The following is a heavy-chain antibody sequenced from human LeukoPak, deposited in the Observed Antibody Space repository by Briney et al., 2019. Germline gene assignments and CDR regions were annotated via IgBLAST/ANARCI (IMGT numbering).Heavy chain of an antibody. CDR3: ARDISGNYFDY. D-gene: IGHD3-10*01. J-gene: IGHJ4*02. CDR2: ISSSSSYT. CDR1: GFTFSDYY. Sequence: GESLKISCAASGFTFSDYYMSWIRQAPGKGLEWVSYISSSSSYTNYADSVKGRFTISRDNAKNSLYLQMNSLRAEDTAVYYCARDISGNYFDYWGQGTLVTVSS. V-gene: IGHV3-11*05.